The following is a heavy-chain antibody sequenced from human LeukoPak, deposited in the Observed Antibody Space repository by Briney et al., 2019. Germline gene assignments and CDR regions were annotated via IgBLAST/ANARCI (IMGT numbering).Heavy chain of an antibody. CDR3: ARDVHGDDGSGWFDP. D-gene: IGHD2-21*02. CDR2: IMPLFGTA. V-gene: IGHV1-69*05. CDR1: GGTFNNSA. J-gene: IGHJ5*02. Sequence: SVKVSCKTSGGTFNNSAISWVRQAPAQGLEWLGGIMPLFGTAGYAQKFQGRVTITKDESTRTVYLELTSLTSDDTAVYYCARDVHGDDGSGWFDPWGQGTLVSVSS.